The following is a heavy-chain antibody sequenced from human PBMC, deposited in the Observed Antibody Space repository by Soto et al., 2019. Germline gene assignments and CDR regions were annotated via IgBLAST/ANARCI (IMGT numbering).Heavy chain of an antibody. CDR3: ARGRLHLGELSFNYLDF. CDR2: INHSGST. V-gene: IGHV4-34*01. J-gene: IGHJ4*02. D-gene: IGHD3-16*02. Sequence: QVQLQQWGAGLLKPSETLSLTFAVYGGSFSGYFWSWIRQPPGKGLEWIGEINHSGSTNYIPSLKSRVTISVDTSKNQFSLKLSSVTAADTAVYYCARGRLHLGELSFNYLDFWGQGTLVTVSS. CDR1: GGSFSGYF.